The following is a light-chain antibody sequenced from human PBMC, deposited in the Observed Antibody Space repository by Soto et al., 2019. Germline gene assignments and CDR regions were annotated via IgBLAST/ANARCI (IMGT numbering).Light chain of an antibody. CDR2: VAS. CDR1: QSINSY. Sequence: DLQMTQSPPSLSASVGDRVTITCRASQSINSYLNWYQQKPGKAPDLLIYVASSLQSGVPSRFSGSGSGTAFTLTISSLQPEDSATYYCQQSYSVPYTFGQGTKMEIK. V-gene: IGKV1-39*01. CDR3: QQSYSVPYT. J-gene: IGKJ2*01.